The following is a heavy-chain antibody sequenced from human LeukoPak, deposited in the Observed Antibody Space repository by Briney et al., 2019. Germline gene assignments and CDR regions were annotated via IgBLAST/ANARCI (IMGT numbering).Heavy chain of an antibody. CDR1: GYIFTGYY. Sequence: GSVKVSCKASGYIFTGYYMYWVRQAPGQGLEWMGWINPNSGGTNYAQKFQGRVTMTRDTSISTAYMELSRLRSDDTAVYYCARKQYPYYDDSRGPLDLWGQGTLVTVSS. CDR2: INPNSGGT. V-gene: IGHV1-2*02. D-gene: IGHD3-22*01. J-gene: IGHJ5*02. CDR3: ARKQYPYYDDSRGPLDL.